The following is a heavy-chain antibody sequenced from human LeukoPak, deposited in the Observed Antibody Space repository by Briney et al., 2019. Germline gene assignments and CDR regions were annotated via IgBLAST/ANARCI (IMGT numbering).Heavy chain of an antibody. J-gene: IGHJ2*01. CDR1: GFTFSSYA. Sequence: GGSLRLSCAASGFTFSSYAMHWVRQAPGKGLEWVAVISYDGSNKYYADSEEGRFTISRDNSKNTLYHQMSTLRAEDTAVYYCARGGGSETGGGTGFFDLWGRGTLVTVSS. CDR2: ISYDGSNK. D-gene: IGHD2-8*02. CDR3: ARGGGSETGGGTGFFDL. V-gene: IGHV3-30*14.